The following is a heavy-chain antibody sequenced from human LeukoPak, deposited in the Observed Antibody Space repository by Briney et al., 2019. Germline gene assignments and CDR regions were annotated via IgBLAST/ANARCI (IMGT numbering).Heavy chain of an antibody. CDR2: INSGGTTK. J-gene: IGHJ4*02. CDR1: GYSFSNHE. D-gene: IGHD3-10*01. CDR3: ARDRPRSDSYYVFDY. V-gene: IGHV3-48*03. Sequence: GGSLRLSSEASGYSFSNHEMNWVRQAPGKGLEWLSYINSGGTTKYYADSVKGRFTISRDNAKNSLYLQMNSLRADDTAVYYCARDRPRSDSYYVFDYWGQGNLVIVSS.